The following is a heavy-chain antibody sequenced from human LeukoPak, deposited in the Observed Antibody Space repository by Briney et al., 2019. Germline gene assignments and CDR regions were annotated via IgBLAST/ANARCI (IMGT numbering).Heavy chain of an antibody. CDR2: IYYSGST. J-gene: IGHJ4*02. D-gene: IGHD6-13*01. CDR1: DDSISSYY. CDR3: ARGGSWFDY. Sequence: SETLSLTCTVSDDSISSYYWSWIRQPPGKGLEWIGYIYYSGSTNYNPSLKSRVTISVDTSKTQFSLKLSSVTAADTAVYYCARGGSWFDYWGQGTLVTASS. V-gene: IGHV4-59*01.